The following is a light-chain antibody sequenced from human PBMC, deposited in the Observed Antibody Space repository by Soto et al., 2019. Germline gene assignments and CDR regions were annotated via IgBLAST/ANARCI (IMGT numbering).Light chain of an antibody. J-gene: IGKJ1*01. V-gene: IGKV3-15*01. CDR1: QSFNSIY. CDR3: QQFNNWPWS. Sequence: EVVLTQSPGTLSLSPGERATLSCRASQSFNSIYLAWYQQKPGQAPRLLIYGTSTRAAGIPARFSGSGSATEFTLTISGLQSEDFAVYYCQQFNNWPWSFGQGTKVDIK. CDR2: GTS.